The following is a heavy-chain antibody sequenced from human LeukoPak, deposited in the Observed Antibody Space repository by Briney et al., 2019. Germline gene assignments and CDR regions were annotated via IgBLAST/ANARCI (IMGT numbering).Heavy chain of an antibody. D-gene: IGHD1-26*01. V-gene: IGHV5-51*01. Sequence: GESLKISCKGSGYSFTIHWIARVRQMPGKGLEWMGIIYPGDSDTRYSPSFQGQVTISADKSISTAYLQWSSLKASDTAMYYCARLYRTTSPLDYWGQGTLVTVSS. CDR1: GYSFTIHW. CDR2: IYPGDSDT. J-gene: IGHJ4*02. CDR3: ARLYRTTSPLDY.